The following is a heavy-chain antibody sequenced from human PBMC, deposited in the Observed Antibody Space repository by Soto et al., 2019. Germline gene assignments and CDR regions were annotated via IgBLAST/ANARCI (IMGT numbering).Heavy chain of an antibody. CDR3: APLSVSLSGPYGIHV. Sequence: TSETLALSFSVSGYPVSSGDYYWAWIREPAGKGLEWIGSMFYSGLTYYNPSLKSRVTLSVDTSKNQFSVRLNSVTAADTAVYYCAPLSVSLSGPYGIHVWGQGTTVPVSS. CDR2: MFYSGLT. V-gene: IGHV4-39*01. CDR1: GYPVSSGDYY. J-gene: IGHJ6*02. D-gene: IGHD2-15*01.